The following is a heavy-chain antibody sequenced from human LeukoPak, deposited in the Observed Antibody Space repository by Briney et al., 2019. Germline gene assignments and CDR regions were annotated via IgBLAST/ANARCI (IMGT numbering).Heavy chain of an antibody. CDR3: ARPYRSGWWYFDY. CDR2: ISSSSSYI. D-gene: IGHD6-19*01. J-gene: IGHJ4*02. CDR1: GFTFSSYS. V-gene: IGHV3-21*01. Sequence: GGSLRLSCAASGFTFSSYSMNWVRQAPGKGLEWVSSISSSSSYIYYADSVKGRFTISRDNAKNSLYLQMNSLRAEDTAVYYCARPYRSGWWYFDYWGQGTLVTVSS.